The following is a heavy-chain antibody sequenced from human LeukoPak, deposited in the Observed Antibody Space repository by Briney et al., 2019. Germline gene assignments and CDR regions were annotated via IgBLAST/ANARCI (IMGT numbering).Heavy chain of an antibody. Sequence: GGSLSLSCAASGFTFSDHYMDWVRQAPGKGLEWVGRLRNKANSYTTEYAASVKGRFIISRDDSKNSLYLRMNSLKTEDTAVYYCARVGIVGATGYFDNWGQGTLVTVSS. CDR1: GFTFSDHY. J-gene: IGHJ4*02. V-gene: IGHV3-72*01. D-gene: IGHD1-26*01. CDR2: LRNKANSYTT. CDR3: ARVGIVGATGYFDN.